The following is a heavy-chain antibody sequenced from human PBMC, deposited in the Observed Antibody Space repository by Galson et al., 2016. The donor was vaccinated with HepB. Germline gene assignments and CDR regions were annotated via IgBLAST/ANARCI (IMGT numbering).Heavy chain of an antibody. CDR2: ISGGGGST. V-gene: IGHV3-23*01. Sequence: SLRLSCAASGFIFSTNAMSWVRQAPGKGLEWVSGISGGGGSTYYADSVKGRFTISRDNSNSILYLQMNSLRADDTAAYYCANSGGYNIAEYFQYWGQGTLVTVSS. D-gene: IGHD1-26*01. J-gene: IGHJ1*01. CDR3: ANSGGYNIAEYFQY. CDR1: GFIFSTNA.